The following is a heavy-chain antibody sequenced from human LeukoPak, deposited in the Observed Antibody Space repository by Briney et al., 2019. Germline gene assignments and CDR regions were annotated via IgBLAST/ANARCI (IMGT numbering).Heavy chain of an antibody. J-gene: IGHJ4*02. CDR3: AKDLDTGYSSGWLDY. V-gene: IGHV3-20*04. Sequence: GGSLRLSCAASGFTFDDYGMSWVRQAPGKGLEWVSGINWNGGSTGYADSVKGRFTISRDNSKNTLYLQMNSLRAEDTAVYYCAKDLDTGYSSGWLDYWGQGTLVTVSS. CDR2: INWNGGST. CDR1: GFTFDDYG. D-gene: IGHD6-19*01.